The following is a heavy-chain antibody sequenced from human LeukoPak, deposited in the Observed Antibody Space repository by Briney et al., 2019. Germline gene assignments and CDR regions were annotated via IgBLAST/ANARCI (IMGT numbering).Heavy chain of an antibody. CDR2: ITGSGGGT. J-gene: IGHJ4*02. CDR3: AKDPGITGYYLDY. D-gene: IGHD1-14*01. V-gene: IGHV3-23*01. CDR1: GLTFSSYG. Sequence: GGSLRLSCVASGLTFSSYGMSWVRQAPGKGLEWVSAITGSGGGTYYADSVKGRFTISRDNSKSTLYLQMNSLRAEDTAVYYCAKDPGITGYYLDYWGQGTLVTVSS.